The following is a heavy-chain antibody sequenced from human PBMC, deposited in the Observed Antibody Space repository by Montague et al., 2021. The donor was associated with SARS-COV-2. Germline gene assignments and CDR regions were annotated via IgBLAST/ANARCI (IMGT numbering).Heavy chain of an antibody. V-gene: IGHV4-34*01. D-gene: IGHD3-10*01. CDR1: GGSFSGYY. CDR2: INHSGST. CDR3: ARGRLILLWFGELLSGGDYYGMDV. Sequence: SETLSLTCAVYGGSFSGYYWSWIRQPPGKGLEWMGEINHSGSTNYNPSLKSRVTISVDTSKNQFSLKLSSVTAADTAVYYCARGRLILLWFGELLSGGDYYGMDVWGQGTTVTVS. J-gene: IGHJ6*02.